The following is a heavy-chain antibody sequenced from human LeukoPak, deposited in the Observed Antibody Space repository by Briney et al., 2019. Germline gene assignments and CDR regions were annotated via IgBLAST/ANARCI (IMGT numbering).Heavy chain of an antibody. J-gene: IGHJ4*02. CDR3: ARSYASSGLDH. Sequence: SETLSLTCTVSGGSISSYYWSWIRQPPGKGLEWIGSINHSGDTAYNPSLKSRVTISVDTSKSQFSLKLSSVTAADTAVYYCARSYASSGLDHWGQGTLVTVSS. CDR2: INHSGDT. CDR1: GGSISSYY. D-gene: IGHD3-16*01. V-gene: IGHV4-59*08.